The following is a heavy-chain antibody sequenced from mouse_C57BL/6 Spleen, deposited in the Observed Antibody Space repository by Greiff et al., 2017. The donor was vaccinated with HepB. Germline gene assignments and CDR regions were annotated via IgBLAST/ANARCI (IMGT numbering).Heavy chain of an antibody. CDR1: GFTFSSYA. CDR3: ARSYGSSYSFDY. V-gene: IGHV5-4*03. J-gene: IGHJ2*01. CDR2: ISDGCSYT. D-gene: IGHD1-1*01. Sequence: EVKLVEPGGGLVKPGGSLKLSCAASGFTFSSYAMSWVRQTPEKRLEWVATISDGCSYTYYPDNLKGPFTISRDKAKNNLYLQMSHLKSEDTAMYYCARSYGSSYSFDYWGQGTTLTVSS.